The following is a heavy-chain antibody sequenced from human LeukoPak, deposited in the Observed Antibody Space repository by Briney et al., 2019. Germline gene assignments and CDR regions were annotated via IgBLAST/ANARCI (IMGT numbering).Heavy chain of an antibody. J-gene: IGHJ4*02. Sequence: GGSLRLSCAASGFTFSGSAMHWVRQASGKGLEWVGRIRSEANSYATAYAASVEGRFTISRDDSKNTAYLQMNSLKTEDTAVYYCTTLGPQQIHDYWGQGTLVTVSS. D-gene: IGHD6-13*01. V-gene: IGHV3-73*01. CDR1: GFTFSGSA. CDR2: IRSEANSYAT. CDR3: TTLGPQQIHDY.